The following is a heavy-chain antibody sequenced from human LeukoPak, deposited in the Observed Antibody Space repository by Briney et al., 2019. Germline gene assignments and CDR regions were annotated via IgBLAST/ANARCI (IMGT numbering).Heavy chain of an antibody. CDR2: IKQDGSEK. J-gene: IGHJ4*02. CDR1: GLTFSSYW. V-gene: IGHV3-7*01. D-gene: IGHD3-22*01. CDR3: AKDLTMIVVVITPDY. Sequence: GGSLRLSCEASGLTFSSYWMTWVRQAPGKGLEWVANIKQDGSEKHYVDSVKGRFTISRDNSKNTLYLQMNSLRAEDTAVYYCAKDLTMIVVVITPDYWGQGTLVTVSS.